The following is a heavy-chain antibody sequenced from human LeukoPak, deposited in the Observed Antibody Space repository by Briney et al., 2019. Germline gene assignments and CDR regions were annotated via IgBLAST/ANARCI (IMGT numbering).Heavy chain of an antibody. D-gene: IGHD6-19*01. J-gene: IGHJ1*01. CDR2: INHSGST. Sequence: PSETLSLTCAVYGGSFSGDYWSWIRQPPGKGLEWIGEINHSGSTNYNPSLKSRVTISVDTSKNQFSLKLSSVTAADTAVYYCARAHAFIAVAGPAYFQHWGQGTLVTVSS. V-gene: IGHV4-34*01. CDR3: ARAHAFIAVAGPAYFQH. CDR1: GGSFSGDY.